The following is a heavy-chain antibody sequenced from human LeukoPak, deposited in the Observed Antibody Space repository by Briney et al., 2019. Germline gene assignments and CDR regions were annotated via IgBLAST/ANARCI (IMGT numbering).Heavy chain of an antibody. D-gene: IGHD1-26*01. J-gene: IGHJ3*02. CDR3: SSNDRYGGFDI. V-gene: IGHV3-23*01. CDR1: GFTFSNYP. CDR2: ISGSGGTT. Sequence: PGGSLRLSCAASGFTFSNYPMSWVRQAPGKGLEGVSAISGSGGTTYYAHSVKGRFTISRDNSRNTLYLQMNRLSAEDTALYFLSSNDRYGGFDIWGQGTMVTGSS.